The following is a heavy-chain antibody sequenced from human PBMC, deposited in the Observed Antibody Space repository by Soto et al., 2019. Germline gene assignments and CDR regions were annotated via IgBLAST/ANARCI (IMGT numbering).Heavy chain of an antibody. Sequence: LRLSCAASGFSVSGNYMSWVRQAPGKGLEWVSVIYSDGSTYYADSVKGRFTISRDNSKNMMYLQMNSLRAEDTAVYYCARDCSSTSCYTPHYGMDVWGQGTTVTVSS. CDR3: ARDCSSTSCYTPHYGMDV. J-gene: IGHJ6*02. CDR2: IYSDGST. CDR1: GFSVSGNY. V-gene: IGHV3-53*01. D-gene: IGHD2-2*02.